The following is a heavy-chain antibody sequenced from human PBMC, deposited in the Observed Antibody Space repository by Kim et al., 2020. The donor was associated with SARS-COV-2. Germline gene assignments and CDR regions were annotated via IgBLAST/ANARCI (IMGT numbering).Heavy chain of an antibody. Sequence: ASVKVSCKASGYTFTSYAMHWVRQAPGQRLEWMGWINAGNGNTKYSQKFQGRVTITRDTSASTAYMELSSLRSEDTAVYYCARAMTIIVGAHDAFDIWGQGTMVTVSS. D-gene: IGHD1-26*01. V-gene: IGHV1-3*01. CDR3: ARAMTIIVGAHDAFDI. J-gene: IGHJ3*02. CDR1: GYTFTSYA. CDR2: INAGNGNT.